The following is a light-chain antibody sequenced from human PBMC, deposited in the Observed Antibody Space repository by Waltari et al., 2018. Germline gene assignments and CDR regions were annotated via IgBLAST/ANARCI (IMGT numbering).Light chain of an antibody. J-gene: IGLJ3*02. V-gene: IGLV2-8*01. CDR2: EVT. CDR3: SSYAGGSSLM. Sequence: QSALTQPPSASGSPGQSITIPCTGISTDVAGYDPVFWYQQHPGQAPKLLIYEVTKRPSGVPARFSGSKSDNTASLAVSGLQAEDEADYYCSSYAGGSSLMFGGGTKLTVL. CDR1: STDVAGYDP.